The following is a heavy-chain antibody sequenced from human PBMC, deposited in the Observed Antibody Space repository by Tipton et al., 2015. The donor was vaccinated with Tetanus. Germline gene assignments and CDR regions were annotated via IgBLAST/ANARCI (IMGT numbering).Heavy chain of an antibody. J-gene: IGHJ3*02. V-gene: IGHV1-46*01. CDR1: GYTFTSYY. Sequence: QSGPEVKKPRASVKVSCKASGYTFTSYYMHWVRQAPGQGLEWMGIINPSGGSTSYAQKFQGRVTMTRDTSTSTVYMELSSLRSEDTAVYYCARAASITIFGVVTNDAFDIWGQGTMVTVSS. D-gene: IGHD3-3*01. CDR2: INPSGGST. CDR3: ARAASITIFGVVTNDAFDI.